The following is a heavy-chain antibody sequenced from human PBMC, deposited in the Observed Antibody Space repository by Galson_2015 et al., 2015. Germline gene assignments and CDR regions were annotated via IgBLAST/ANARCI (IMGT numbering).Heavy chain of an antibody. CDR2: VNAGNGNT. CDR3: TRDRDCDGYRFYD. V-gene: IGHV1-3*01. D-gene: IGHD3-16*02. CDR1: GFTFTNYA. J-gene: IGHJ4*02. Sequence: SVKVSCKASGFTFTNYAIQWVRQAPGQRLEWMGWVNAGNGNTKYSQKFQGILTITRDTSATTAYMDLRSLTSQDTGVYYCTRDRDCDGYRFYDWAQGTLVTVSS.